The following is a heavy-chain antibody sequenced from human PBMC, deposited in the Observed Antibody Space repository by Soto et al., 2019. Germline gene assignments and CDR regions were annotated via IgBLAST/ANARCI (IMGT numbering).Heavy chain of an antibody. Sequence: QVQLVQSGAEVKKPGASVKVSCKASGYTFTSYGISWVRQAPGQGLEWMGWISAYNGNTNYAQQLQGRVTMTTDTXXSPAYMELRSLRSDDTAVYYCASSYCGGDCYSVYYYYGMDVWGQGTTVTVSS. J-gene: IGHJ6*02. D-gene: IGHD2-21*02. V-gene: IGHV1-18*01. CDR1: GYTFTSYG. CDR3: ASSYCGGDCYSVYYYYGMDV. CDR2: ISAYNGNT.